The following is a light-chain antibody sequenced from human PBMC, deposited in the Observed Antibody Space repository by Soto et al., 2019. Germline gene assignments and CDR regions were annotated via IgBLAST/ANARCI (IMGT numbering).Light chain of an antibody. CDR3: QQYNNWPRT. Sequence: EIVMTQSPASLSVSPGDTATLSCRASQSVSSNLAWYQQKPGQAPRLLMSAASTRATGIPARFSGSGSGTEFTLTISSLQSEDFAIYYCQQYNNWPRTFCQGTKVEIK. J-gene: IGKJ1*01. CDR2: AAS. CDR1: QSVSSN. V-gene: IGKV3-15*01.